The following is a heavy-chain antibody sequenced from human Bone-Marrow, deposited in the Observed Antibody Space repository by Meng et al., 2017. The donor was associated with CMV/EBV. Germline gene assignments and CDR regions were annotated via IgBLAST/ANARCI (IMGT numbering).Heavy chain of an antibody. V-gene: IGHV3-30*19. CDR1: GFAFSSYN. CDR2: ISYDGSNE. CDR3: ARQYTSGYWAFDY. D-gene: IGHD3-22*01. J-gene: IGHJ4*02. Sequence: GGSLRLSCAASGFAFSSYNIHWVRQAPGKGLEWVTFISYDGSNEYYAASVKGRFTISRDNPKNTLYVEMNSLRAEDTAVYYCARQYTSGYWAFDYWGQGARVTVSS.